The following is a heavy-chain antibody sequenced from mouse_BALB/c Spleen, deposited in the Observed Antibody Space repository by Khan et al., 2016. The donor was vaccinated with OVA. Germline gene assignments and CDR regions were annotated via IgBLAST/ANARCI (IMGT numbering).Heavy chain of an antibody. V-gene: IGHV1-4*01. D-gene: IGHD2-14*01. J-gene: IGHJ4*01. Sequence: QVQLQQSGAELARPGASVKMSCKASGYTFTSHTMHWIMQSPGQGLEWIGYINPRSGYSNYNQKFNDKATLTADKSSSTAYMQLSSLTSEDSAVYYCVRRTTGYAMDYWGQGTSVTVSS. CDR1: GYTFTSHT. CDR3: VRRTTGYAMDY. CDR2: INPRSGYS.